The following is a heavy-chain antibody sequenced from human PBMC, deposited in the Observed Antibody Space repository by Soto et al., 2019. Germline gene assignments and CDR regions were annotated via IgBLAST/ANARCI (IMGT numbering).Heavy chain of an antibody. V-gene: IGHV3-23*01. Sequence: EVQLLESGGGLVQPGGSLRLSCAASGFTFSSYAMSWVRQAPGKGLEWVSAISGSGGSTYYADSVKGRFTISRDNSKNTLYLQMNSLRAEDTAVYYCAKSYLGELERRGGPFDYWGQGTLVTVSS. CDR3: AKSYLGELERRGGPFDY. J-gene: IGHJ4*02. CDR1: GFTFSSYA. D-gene: IGHD1-1*01. CDR2: ISGSGGST.